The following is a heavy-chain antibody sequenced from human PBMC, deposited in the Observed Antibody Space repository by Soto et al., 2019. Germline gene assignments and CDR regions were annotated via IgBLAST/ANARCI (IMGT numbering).Heavy chain of an antibody. CDR3: AGGPPNWGFDF. CDR1: GYTFTSTY. D-gene: IGHD7-27*01. Sequence: ASVKVSCKASGYTFTSTYMHWVRQAPGQGLEWMGVIDPNGGRTIYAEKFQGRVTMTRDTSISTAYMELSSLRSEDTAVYYCAGGPPNWGFDFWGQGTLVTVSS. V-gene: IGHV1-46*01. CDR2: IDPNGGRT. J-gene: IGHJ4*02.